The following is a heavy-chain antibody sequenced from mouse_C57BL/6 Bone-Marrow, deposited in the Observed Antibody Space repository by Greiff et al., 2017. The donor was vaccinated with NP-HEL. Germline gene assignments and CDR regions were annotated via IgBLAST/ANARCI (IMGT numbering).Heavy chain of an antibody. CDR2: ISSGGSYT. CDR3: ARHPDYFDY. CDR1: GFTFSSYG. V-gene: IGHV5-6*01. Sequence: EVKVVESGGDLVKPGGSLKLSCAASGFTFSSYGMSWVRQTPDKRLEWVATISSGGSYTYYPDSVKGRFTISRDNAKNTLYLQMSSLKSEDTAMYYCARHPDYFDYWGQGTTLTVSS. J-gene: IGHJ2*01.